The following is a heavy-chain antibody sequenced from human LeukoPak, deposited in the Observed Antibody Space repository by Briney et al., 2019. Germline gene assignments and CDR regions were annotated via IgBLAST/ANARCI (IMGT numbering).Heavy chain of an antibody. D-gene: IGHD4-17*01. CDR2: IYPGVSDT. J-gene: IGHJ4*02. CDR1: GYSFTSYW. CDR3: ARPVGTTVTTFDY. V-gene: IGHV5-51*01. Sequence: PGESLKISCKGSGYSFTSYWIGWVRQMPGKGLEWLGIIYPGVSDTRYSPSLQGQVTISADKSISTSYLQWTSRKASDTAMYSCARPVGTTVTTFDYCGQGTLVTVSS.